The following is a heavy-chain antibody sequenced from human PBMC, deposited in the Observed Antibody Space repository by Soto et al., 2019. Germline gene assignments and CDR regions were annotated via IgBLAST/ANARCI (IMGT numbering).Heavy chain of an antibody. CDR3: VSVYRGQYFQH. J-gene: IGHJ1*01. D-gene: IGHD6-25*01. CDR1: GGSISSSTFF. CDR2: MYYSGSST. Sequence: QLQLQESGPGLVKPSETLSLTCTVSGGSISSSTFFWGWIRQPPGKGLEWLGSMYYSGSSTYYNPSLKSRLTTSVDTSNNYFSLRLSSVTAADTAVYYCVSVYRGQYFQHWGQGNLVTVSS. V-gene: IGHV4-39*02.